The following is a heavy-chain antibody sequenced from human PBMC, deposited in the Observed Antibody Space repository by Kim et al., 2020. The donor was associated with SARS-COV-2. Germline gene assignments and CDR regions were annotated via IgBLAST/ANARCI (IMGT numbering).Heavy chain of an antibody. CDR2: ISSSSRTI. D-gene: IGHD6-19*01. J-gene: IGHJ6*02. Sequence: GGSLRLSCAASGFTFSKYSMYWVRQAPGKGLEWVSYISSSSRTIYYADSVKGRFTISRDNAKNSLYLQMNSLRDEDTAVYYCATVPEGSGWYYYYYVMDVWGQGTTVTVSS. CDR1: GFTFSKYS. CDR3: ATVPEGSGWYYYYYVMDV. V-gene: IGHV3-48*02.